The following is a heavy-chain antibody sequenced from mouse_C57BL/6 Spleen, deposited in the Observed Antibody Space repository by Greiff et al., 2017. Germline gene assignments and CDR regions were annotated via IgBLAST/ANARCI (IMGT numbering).Heavy chain of an antibody. J-gene: IGHJ4*01. Sequence: VQLQQSGAELVRPGASVKLSCKASGYTFTDYYINWVKQRPGQGLEWIARIYPGSGNTYYNEKFKGKATLTAEKSSSTAYMQLSSLTSEDSAVYFCARSTYYSYYYAMDDWGQGTSVTVSS. CDR3: ARSTYYSYYYAMDD. CDR1: GYTFTDYY. D-gene: IGHD2-12*01. V-gene: IGHV1-76*01. CDR2: IYPGSGNT.